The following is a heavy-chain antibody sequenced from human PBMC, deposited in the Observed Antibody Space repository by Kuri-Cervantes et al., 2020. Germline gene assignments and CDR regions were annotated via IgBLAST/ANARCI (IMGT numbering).Heavy chain of an antibody. D-gene: IGHD1-26*01. CDR3: AKRGISSVGATINLDH. Sequence: GESLKISCAASGFTFSSCAMHWARQAPGKGLEWVAIISCDGSNESHADSVKGRFTISRDNSKNTLYLQMNSLRAEDTAVYYCAKRGISSVGATINLDHWGQGTLVTVSS. CDR2: ISCDGSNE. V-gene: IGHV3-30*18. J-gene: IGHJ4*02. CDR1: GFTFSSCA.